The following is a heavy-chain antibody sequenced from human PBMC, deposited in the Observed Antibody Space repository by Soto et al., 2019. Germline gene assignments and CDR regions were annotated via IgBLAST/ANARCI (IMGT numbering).Heavy chain of an antibody. CDR3: AREGYDFWSGYSDY. CDR1: GYTFTSYG. V-gene: IGHV1-18*04. CDR2: VSAYNGNT. D-gene: IGHD3-3*01. Sequence: ASVKVSCKASGYTFTSYGISWVRQAPGQGLEWMGWVSAYNGNTNYAQRLQGRVTMTTDTSTSTAYMELRSLRSDDTAVYYCAREGYDFWSGYSDYWGQGTMVTVSS. J-gene: IGHJ4*02.